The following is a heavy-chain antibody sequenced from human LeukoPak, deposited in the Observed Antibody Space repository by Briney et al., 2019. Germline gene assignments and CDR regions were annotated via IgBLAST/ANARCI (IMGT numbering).Heavy chain of an antibody. CDR1: GYTFTSYG. D-gene: IGHD3-22*01. Sequence: ASVKVSCKASGYTFTSYGISWVRQAPGQGLEWMGWISAYNGNTNYAQKLQGRVTMTTDTSTSTAYMELRSLRSDDTAVYYCARDGEVTYYYDSSGYEFDYWGRGTLVTVSS. CDR3: ARDGEVTYYYDSSGYEFDY. CDR2: ISAYNGNT. J-gene: IGHJ4*02. V-gene: IGHV1-18*01.